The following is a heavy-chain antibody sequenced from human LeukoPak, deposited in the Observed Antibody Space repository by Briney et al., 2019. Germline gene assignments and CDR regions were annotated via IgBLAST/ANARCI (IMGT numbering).Heavy chain of an antibody. V-gene: IGHV3-21*01. CDR2: ISSSSNHI. Sequence: GGSLRLPCAASGFTFSSYAMNWVRQAPGKGLEWVSSISSSSNHIYYADSVKGRFTISRDNAKNSLYLQINSLGAEDTAVYYRARVLVYWGQGTLVTVSS. CDR3: ARVLVY. D-gene: IGHD2-15*01. J-gene: IGHJ4*02. CDR1: GFTFSSYA.